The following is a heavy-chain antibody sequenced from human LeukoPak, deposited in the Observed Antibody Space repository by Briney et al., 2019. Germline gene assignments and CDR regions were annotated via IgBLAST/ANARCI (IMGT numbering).Heavy chain of an antibody. V-gene: IGHV3-23*01. CDR1: GFTFSSYD. CDR2: ISDTGGST. J-gene: IGHJ3*02. CDR3: AHHGGGTIRIAAFDI. Sequence: AGGSLRLSCAASGFTFSSYDMTWVRQAPGKGLEWVSTISDTGGSTYYADSVKGRFTISRDNSKNTLYLDMNSLRAEDTAIYYCAHHGGGTIRIAAFDIWGQGTMVTVSS. D-gene: IGHD3-3*01.